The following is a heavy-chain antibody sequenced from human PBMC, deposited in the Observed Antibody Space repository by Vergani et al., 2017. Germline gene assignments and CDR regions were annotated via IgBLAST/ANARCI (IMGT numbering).Heavy chain of an antibody. J-gene: IGHJ3*02. CDR1: GFTFSDYY. CDR3: AKDQQWLGDLGAFDI. D-gene: IGHD6-19*01. V-gene: IGHV3-11*01. CDR2: ISPNGDTI. Sequence: QVQLEESGGNLVKPGGSLRLSCAASGFTFSDYYMSWIRQAPGKGLEWISYISPNGDTIYYADSVKGRFATSRDNAKNSLYLQMNSLRAEDTALYYCAKDQQWLGDLGAFDIWGQGTMVTVSS.